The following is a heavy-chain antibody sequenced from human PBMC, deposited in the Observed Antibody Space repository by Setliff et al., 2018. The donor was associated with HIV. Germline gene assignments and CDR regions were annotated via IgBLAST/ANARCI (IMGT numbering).Heavy chain of an antibody. CDR2: IYPGDSDT. J-gene: IGHJ4*02. CDR1: GYSFTNYW. Sequence: PGESLKISCKGSGYSFTNYWIGWVRQMPGKGLEWMGIIYPGDSDTRYSPSFQGQVTISADESISTTYRQWSSRKASDTAMYYCARLSGLYYYDSSGYYYGHYFDYWGQGTLVTVSS. D-gene: IGHD3-22*01. CDR3: ARLSGLYYYDSSGYYYGHYFDY. V-gene: IGHV5-51*01.